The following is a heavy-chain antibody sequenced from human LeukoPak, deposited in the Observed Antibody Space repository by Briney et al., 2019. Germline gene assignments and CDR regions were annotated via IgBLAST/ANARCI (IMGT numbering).Heavy chain of an antibody. CDR3: AKYAWGWLDI. J-gene: IGHJ3*02. Sequence: SETLSLTCTVSGGSISSFYWSWIRQPPGKGLELIGYIYYSGSTHYNPSLESRVTISVDTSKNQFSLRLRSVTAADTAVYYCAKYAWGWLDIWGQGTMVTVSS. V-gene: IGHV4-59*08. D-gene: IGHD6-19*01. CDR2: IYYSGST. CDR1: GGSISSFY.